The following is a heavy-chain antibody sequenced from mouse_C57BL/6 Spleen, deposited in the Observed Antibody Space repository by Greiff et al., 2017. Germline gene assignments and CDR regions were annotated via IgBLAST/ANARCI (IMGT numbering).Heavy chain of an antibody. Sequence: VKLMESGPELVRPGVSVKISCKGSGYTFTDYAMHWVKQSHAKSLEWIGVISTYYGDASYNQKFKDKATMTVDKSSSTAYMELARLTSEDSAVYYCARWGIYYDYDGGAWFAYWGQGTLVTVSA. CDR3: ARWGIYYDYDGGAWFAY. CDR2: ISTYYGDA. D-gene: IGHD2-4*01. J-gene: IGHJ3*01. CDR1: GYTFTDYA. V-gene: IGHV1-67*01.